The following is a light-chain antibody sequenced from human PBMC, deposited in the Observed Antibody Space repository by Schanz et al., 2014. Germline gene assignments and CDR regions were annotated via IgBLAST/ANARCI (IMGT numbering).Light chain of an antibody. V-gene: IGKV3-11*01. CDR3: QNYDSAPFT. Sequence: EIVLTQSPATLSLSPGERATLSCRASQSVSSYLAWYQQKPGQAPRLLIFGASTRATGIPARFSGSGSGTEFTLTISSLQPEDVATYYCQNYDSAPFTFGPGTKVDIK. J-gene: IGKJ3*01. CDR2: GAS. CDR1: QSVSSY.